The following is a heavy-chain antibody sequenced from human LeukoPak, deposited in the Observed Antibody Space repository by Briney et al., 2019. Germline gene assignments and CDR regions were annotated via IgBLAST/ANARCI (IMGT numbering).Heavy chain of an antibody. D-gene: IGHD4-17*01. V-gene: IGHV4-61*02. CDR1: GGSISSSSYY. Sequence: SETLSLTCTVSGGSISSSSYYWSWIRQPAGKGLEWIGRIYTSGSTNYNPSLKSRVTMSVDTSKNQFSLKLSSVTAADTAVYYCARVNGDYVGVDYWGQGTLVTVSS. CDR3: ARVNGDYVGVDY. J-gene: IGHJ4*02. CDR2: IYTSGST.